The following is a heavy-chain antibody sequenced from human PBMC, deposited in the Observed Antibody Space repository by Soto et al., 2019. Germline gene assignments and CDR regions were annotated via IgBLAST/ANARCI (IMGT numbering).Heavy chain of an antibody. Sequence: QLQESGPGLVKASETLSLTRTVSGGSISSTDHYWGWIRQPPGKGLEWLGSIYYAGSTFHNPSLKRRATISVDTSRNQFSLRLSSVTASDTAVYYCARLVFHCLRGSCDDYNSYGLDVWGQGTTVTVSS. CDR3: ARLVFHCLRGSCDDYNSYGLDV. CDR1: GGSISSTDHY. V-gene: IGHV4-39*01. CDR2: IYYAGST. J-gene: IGHJ6*02. D-gene: IGHD2-15*01.